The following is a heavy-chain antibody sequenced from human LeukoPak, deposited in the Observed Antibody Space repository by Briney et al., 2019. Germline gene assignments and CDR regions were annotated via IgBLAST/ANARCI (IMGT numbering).Heavy chain of an antibody. J-gene: IGHJ4*02. CDR2: INPNSGGT. D-gene: IGHD2-15*01. CDR3: ARRGSHCSGSSCYGTFDY. CDR1: GYTFTGYY. Sequence: GASVKVSCKASGYTFTGYYMHWVRLAPGQGLEWMGWINPNSGGTNYAQKFQGRVTMTRDSSISTAYMELSSLRSDDTAVYYCARRGSHCSGSSCYGTFDYWGQGTLVTVSS. V-gene: IGHV1-2*02.